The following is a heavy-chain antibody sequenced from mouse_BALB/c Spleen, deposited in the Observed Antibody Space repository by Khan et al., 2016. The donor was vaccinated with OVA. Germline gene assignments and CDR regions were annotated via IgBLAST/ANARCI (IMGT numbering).Heavy chain of an antibody. D-gene: IGHD1-2*01. CDR3: ARRNYFGYTFAY. Sequence: QMQLKQSGAELARPGASVKLSCKASGYSFTDYYINWVKQRTGQGLEWIGEISPGSGDTYYNEKFKGKATLTADKSSSTAYMQLSSPTSEASAVYFCARRNYFGYTFAYWGQGTLVTVSA. V-gene: IGHV1-77*01. CDR1: GYSFTDYY. CDR2: ISPGSGDT. J-gene: IGHJ3*01.